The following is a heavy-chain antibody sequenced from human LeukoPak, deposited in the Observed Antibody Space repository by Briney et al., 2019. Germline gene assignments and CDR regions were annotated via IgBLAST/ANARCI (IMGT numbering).Heavy chain of an antibody. CDR2: IYYSGST. V-gene: IGHV4-59*01. CDR1: GGSISSYY. J-gene: IGHJ4*02. Sequence: SETLSLTCAVSGGSISSYYWSWIRQPPGKGLEWIGYIYYSGSTNYNPSLKSRVTISVDTSKNQFSLKLSSVTAADTAVYYCAREYCSGGSCYSDYWGQGTLVTVSS. CDR3: AREYCSGGSCYSDY. D-gene: IGHD2-15*01.